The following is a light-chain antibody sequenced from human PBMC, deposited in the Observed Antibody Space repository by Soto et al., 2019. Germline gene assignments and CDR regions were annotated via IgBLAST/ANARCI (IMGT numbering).Light chain of an antibody. J-gene: IGKJ5*01. V-gene: IGKV1-33*01. CDR2: DAS. Sequence: IQLTHSPFSLSASVGEGVTLTCRASQGISSYLAWYQQKPGKAPKLLIYDASNLEAGVPSRFRGSGSGTDFTFTISRLQPEDIATYYCQQYENLPTFGQGTRLEIK. CDR3: QQYENLPT. CDR1: QGISSY.